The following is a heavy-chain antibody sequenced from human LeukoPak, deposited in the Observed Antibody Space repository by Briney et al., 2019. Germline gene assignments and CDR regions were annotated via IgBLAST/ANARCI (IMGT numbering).Heavy chain of an antibody. CDR2: INPSGGST. D-gene: IGHD5-24*01. CDR3: ARGPMRDGYNKFSPIGGY. V-gene: IGHV1-46*01. CDR1: GYTFTSYY. J-gene: IGHJ4*02. Sequence: ASVKVSCKASGYTFTSYYMHWVRQAPGQGLEWMGIINPSGGSTSYAQKFQGRVTMTRDTSTSTVYMELSSLRSEDTAVYYRARGPMRDGYNKFSPIGGYWGQGTLVTVSS.